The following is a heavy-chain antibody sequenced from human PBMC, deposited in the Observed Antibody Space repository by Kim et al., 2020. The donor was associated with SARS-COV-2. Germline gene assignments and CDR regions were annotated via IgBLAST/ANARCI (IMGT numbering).Heavy chain of an antibody. CDR3: AKDRSGGVTRGFDY. Sequence: GGSLRLSCAASGFTFSNYAMSWVRQAPGKGLEWVSSISGGTFYADSVKGRFTISRDNSRNTLYLQMNTLRAEDTAVYYCAKDRSGGVTRGFDYWGQRILVTVSS. J-gene: IGHJ4*02. CDR2: ISGGT. V-gene: IGHV3-23*01. D-gene: IGHD2-21*02. CDR1: GFTFSNYA.